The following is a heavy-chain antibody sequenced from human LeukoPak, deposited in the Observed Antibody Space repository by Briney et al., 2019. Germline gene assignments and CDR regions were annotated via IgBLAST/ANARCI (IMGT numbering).Heavy chain of an antibody. D-gene: IGHD6-13*01. CDR2: IDPSDSEI. CDR3: ARQGTTSWYGD. CDR1: GHSFGNYW. V-gene: IGHV5-10-1*01. J-gene: IGHJ4*02. Sequence: GESLKISCKSSGHSFGNYWITWVRQVPGKGLEWMGDIDPSDSEIDYSPSFQGHVTISADKSIRTAYLQWSSLKASDTAMYYCARQGTTSWYGDWGQGTLVTVSS.